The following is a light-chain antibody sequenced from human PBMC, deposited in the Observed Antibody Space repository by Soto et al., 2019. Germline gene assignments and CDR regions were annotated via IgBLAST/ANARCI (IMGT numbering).Light chain of an antibody. CDR3: QHYKSYSEA. Sequence: EIVLTQSPGTLSLSPGERATLSCRASQSVSSIYFAWYQQKRGQAPRLLIYGVSSRATGIPDRFSGSGSGTEFTLTISSLQPDDFATYYCQHYKSYSEAFGQGTKVDIK. CDR2: GVS. J-gene: IGKJ1*01. V-gene: IGKV3-20*01. CDR1: QSVSSIY.